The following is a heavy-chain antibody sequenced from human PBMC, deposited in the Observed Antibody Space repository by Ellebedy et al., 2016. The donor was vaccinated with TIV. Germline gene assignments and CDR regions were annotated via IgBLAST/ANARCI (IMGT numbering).Heavy chain of an antibody. D-gene: IGHD3-3*01. J-gene: IGHJ6*02. V-gene: IGHV3-30-3*01. Sequence: GESLKISCAASGFTFSTYAMHWVRQAPGMGLEWAAVISYDGIKKYYADSVKGRFTISRDNSKNTLYLQMNSLRGEDTAVYYCAKVNRDFWIDFLSPYYYFGMDVWGQGTTVTVSS. CDR1: GFTFSTYA. CDR2: ISYDGIKK. CDR3: AKVNRDFWIDFLSPYYYFGMDV.